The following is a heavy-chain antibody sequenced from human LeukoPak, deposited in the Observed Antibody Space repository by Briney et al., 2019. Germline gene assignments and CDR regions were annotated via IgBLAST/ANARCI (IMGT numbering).Heavy chain of an antibody. J-gene: IGHJ5*02. Sequence: ASVKVSCKASGYTFTGYYMHWVRQAPGQGLEWMGWINPNSGGTNYAQKFQDRVTMTRDTSISTAYMELSRLRSDDTAVYYCARAWVVPAAPNWFDPWGQGTLVTVSS. CDR1: GYTFTGYY. CDR3: ARAWVVPAAPNWFDP. V-gene: IGHV1-2*02. D-gene: IGHD2-2*01. CDR2: INPNSGGT.